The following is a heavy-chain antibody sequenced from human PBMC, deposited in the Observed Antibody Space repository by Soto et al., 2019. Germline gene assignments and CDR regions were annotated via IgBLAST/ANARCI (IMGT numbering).Heavy chain of an antibody. Sequence: QVQLVQSGAEVQKPGSSVKVSCKASGGTFSSYTISWVRQAPGQGLEWMGRIIPILGIANYAQKFQGRVTITADKSTSTAYMELSSLRSEATAVYYCCTYYYGSGSWPHYFDYWGQGTLVTVSS. J-gene: IGHJ4*02. CDR1: GGTFSSYT. V-gene: IGHV1-69*02. D-gene: IGHD3-10*01. CDR2: IIPILGIA. CDR3: CTYYYGSGSWPHYFDY.